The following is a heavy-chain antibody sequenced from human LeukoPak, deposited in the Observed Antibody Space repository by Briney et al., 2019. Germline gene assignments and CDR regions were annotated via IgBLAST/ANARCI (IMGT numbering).Heavy chain of an antibody. J-gene: IGHJ4*02. V-gene: IGHV3-33*08. CDR3: ARDLGQIDY. CDR2: IWYDGSNK. Sequence: GGSLRLSCAASGFTFSTYGMHWVRQAPGKGLEWVAVIWYDGSNKYYADSVKGRFTISRDNSQNTLYLQMNSLKAEDTAVYYCARDLGQIDYWGQGTLVTVSS. CDR1: GFTFSTYG.